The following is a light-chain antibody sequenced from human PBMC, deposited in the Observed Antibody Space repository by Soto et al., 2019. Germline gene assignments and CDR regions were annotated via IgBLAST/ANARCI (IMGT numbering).Light chain of an antibody. CDR1: QSVLYSSNNKNY. Sequence: DIVMSQSPDSLAVSLGERATINCKSSQSVLYSSNNKNYLAWYQQKPGQPPKLLIYWASTRESGVPGRFSGSGSGTDFTLTISSLQAEDVAVYYCQQYYSTPYTFGQWTKLEIK. CDR3: QQYYSTPYT. J-gene: IGKJ2*01. CDR2: WAS. V-gene: IGKV4-1*01.